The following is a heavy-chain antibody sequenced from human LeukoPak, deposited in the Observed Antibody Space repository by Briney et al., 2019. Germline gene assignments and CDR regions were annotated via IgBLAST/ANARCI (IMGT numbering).Heavy chain of an antibody. V-gene: IGHV3-64*01. CDR2: ISSNGGST. J-gene: IGHJ4*02. CDR1: GFTFSSYA. Sequence: PGGSLRLSCAASGFTFSSYAMHWVRQAPGKGLEYVSAISSNGGSTYYANSVKGRFTFSRDNSKNTLYLQMNSLRAEDTAVYYCATIISFQGYSYGQYYFDYWGQGTLVTVSS. D-gene: IGHD5-18*01. CDR3: ATIISFQGYSYGQYYFDY.